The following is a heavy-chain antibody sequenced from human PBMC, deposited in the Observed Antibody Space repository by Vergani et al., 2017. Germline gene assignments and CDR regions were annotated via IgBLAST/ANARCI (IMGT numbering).Heavy chain of an antibody. D-gene: IGHD3-9*01. Sequence: QVQLQESGPGLVKPPGTLSLTCAVSGGSISSSNWWSWVRQPPGMGLQWIGEIYHSGSTNYNPSLKSRVTISVDKSKNQFSLNLSSVTAADTAVYYCARALKLRYSPFGDYYYYGMDVWGQGTTVTVSS. CDR3: ARALKLRYSPFGDYYYYGMDV. J-gene: IGHJ6*02. V-gene: IGHV4-4*03. CDR1: GGSISSSNW. CDR2: IYHSGST.